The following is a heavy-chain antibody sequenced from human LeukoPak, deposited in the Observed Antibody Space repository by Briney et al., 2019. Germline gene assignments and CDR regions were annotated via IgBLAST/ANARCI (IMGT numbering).Heavy chain of an antibody. CDR1: GFTFTSYA. J-gene: IGHJ4*02. CDR2: ISSSASST. D-gene: IGHD3-10*01. V-gene: IGHV3-23*01. Sequence: GRSLRLSCAASGFTFTSYAMSWVRQAPGKGLEWVSGISSSASSTYYAESVKGRFTISRDNSKNTLDLQMHSLRAEDTAVYYCAKDVGGYYYTYWSGCFDCWGPGTLVSVSS. CDR3: AKDVGGYYYTYWSGCFDC.